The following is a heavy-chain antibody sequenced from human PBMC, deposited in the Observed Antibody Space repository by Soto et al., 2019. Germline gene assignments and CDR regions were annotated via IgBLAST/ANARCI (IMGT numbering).Heavy chain of an antibody. J-gene: IGHJ4*03. D-gene: IGHD3-16*01. CDR3: AILGLDVAS. CDR1: GDTPSTYA. CDR2: IIPIFGTP. Sequence: QVQLVQSGAEVQKPGSSVNVSCKASGDTPSTYAISWVRQAPGQGLEWMGGIIPIFGTPHYAQRFQGRITISAYTSTRTTSMELITVPSADTAVFECAILGLDVASWRHGTLVIVSS. V-gene: IGHV1-69*14.